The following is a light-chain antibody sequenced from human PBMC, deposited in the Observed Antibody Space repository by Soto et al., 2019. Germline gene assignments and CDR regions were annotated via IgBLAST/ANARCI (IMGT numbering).Light chain of an antibody. CDR2: DAS. Sequence: EIVLTQSPGTRSLSPGERATLSCSASQSVSSSYLAWYQQKPGQAPRLLIYDASNRATGIPARFSGSGSGTGFTLTISSLEPEDFAVYYCQQRSNWPRTFGQGTKVDIK. J-gene: IGKJ1*01. CDR1: QSVSSSY. CDR3: QQRSNWPRT. V-gene: IGKV3-11*01.